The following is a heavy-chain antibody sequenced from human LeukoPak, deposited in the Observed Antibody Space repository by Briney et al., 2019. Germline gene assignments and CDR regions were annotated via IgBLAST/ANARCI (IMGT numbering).Heavy chain of an antibody. CDR1: GFAFSTFS. D-gene: IGHD6-13*01. CDR3: ARGTMVFSSSWSFDY. Sequence: GGSLRLSCAASGFAFSTFSMNWVRQAPGKGLEWVSSISSSGTYIYYADSVRGRFTISRDNAKNSLYLRMNSLRAEDTAVYYCARGTMVFSSSWSFDYWGLGTLVTVSS. J-gene: IGHJ4*02. CDR2: ISSSGTYI. V-gene: IGHV3-21*01.